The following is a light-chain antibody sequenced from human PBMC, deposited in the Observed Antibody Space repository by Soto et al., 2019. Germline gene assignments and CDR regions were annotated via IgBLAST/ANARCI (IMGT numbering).Light chain of an antibody. J-gene: IGKJ4*01. CDR3: QQRTNWPLT. CDR2: DVS. CDR1: QSVSSY. Sequence: EMVLTQSPATLSLSPGERATLSCRASQSVSSYLAWYPQKPGQAPRLLIYDVSSRATGIPARFSGSGSGTAFTLTISSLDPEDFAVYYCQQRTNWPLTFGGGTKVEIK. V-gene: IGKV3-11*01.